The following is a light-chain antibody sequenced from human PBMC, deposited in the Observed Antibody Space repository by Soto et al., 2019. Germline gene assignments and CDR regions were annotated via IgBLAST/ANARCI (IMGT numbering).Light chain of an antibody. Sequence: IVLTQSPGTLSLSPGERATLSCRASQSVSANYIAWYQQKPGQSPRRLIYGSSDSSTGSPDRFSGSGSETDFTLTISRVEPEDFAVYYCQQYRSSPPYTFGQGTKLASK. J-gene: IGKJ2*01. CDR1: QSVSANY. CDR3: QQYRSSPPYT. V-gene: IGKV3-20*01. CDR2: GSS.